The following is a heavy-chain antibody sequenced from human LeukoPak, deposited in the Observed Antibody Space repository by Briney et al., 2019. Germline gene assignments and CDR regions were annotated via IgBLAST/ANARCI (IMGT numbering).Heavy chain of an antibody. CDR3: AKSRTDCLLEAFDI. Sequence: GVSLKISCKGSGYSFTCYWIGWVGQVRGQGLEWMGFIYSGESDTRYSPSFQGQVTISADKSISTAYLQWSRLQASATAMYYCAKSRTDCLLEAFDIWGQRTKGTLS. D-gene: IGHD2-21*01. V-gene: IGHV5-51*01. CDR1: GYSFTCYW. J-gene: IGHJ3*02. CDR2: IYSGESDT.